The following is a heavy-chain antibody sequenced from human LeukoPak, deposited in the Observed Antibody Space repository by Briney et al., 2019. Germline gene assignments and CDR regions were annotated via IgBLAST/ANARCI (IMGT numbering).Heavy chain of an antibody. D-gene: IGHD5-12*01. J-gene: IGHJ4*02. CDR3: ARDRPESGYDNDY. CDR1: GFTFSSNY. Sequence: GGSLRLSCAASGFTFSSNYMSWVRQAPGKGREWVSVIYSGGSTYYADSVKGRFTISRDNSKNTLYLQMNNLRAEDTAVYYCARDRPESGYDNDYWGQGTLVTVSS. V-gene: IGHV3-66*01. CDR2: IYSGGST.